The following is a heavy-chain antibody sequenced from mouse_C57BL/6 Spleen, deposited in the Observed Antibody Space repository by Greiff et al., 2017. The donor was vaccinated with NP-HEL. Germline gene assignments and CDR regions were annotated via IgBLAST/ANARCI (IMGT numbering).Heavy chain of an antibody. CDR3: HYYGSSWAMDY. Sequence: VKLQQPGAELVKPGASVKLSCKASGYTFTSYWMQWVKQRPGQGLEWIGEIDPSDSYTNYNQKFKGKATLTVDTSSSTAYMQLSSLTSEDSAVYYCHYYGSSWAMDYWGQGTSVTVSS. CDR2: IDPSDSYT. CDR1: GYTFTSYW. J-gene: IGHJ4*01. D-gene: IGHD1-1*01. V-gene: IGHV1-50*01.